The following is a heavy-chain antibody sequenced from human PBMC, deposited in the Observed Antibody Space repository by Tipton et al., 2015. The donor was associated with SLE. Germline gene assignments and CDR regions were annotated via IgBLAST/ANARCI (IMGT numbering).Heavy chain of an antibody. V-gene: IGHV4-34*01. CDR2: INHSGST. D-gene: IGHD5-18*01. CDR3: AREDTAMADY. Sequence: LRLSCTVSGGSISSHYWSWIRQPPGKGLEWIGEINHSGSTNYNPSLKSRVTISVDTSKNQFSLKLSSVTAADTAVYYCAREDTAMADYWGQGTLVTVSS. J-gene: IGHJ4*02. CDR1: GGSISSHY.